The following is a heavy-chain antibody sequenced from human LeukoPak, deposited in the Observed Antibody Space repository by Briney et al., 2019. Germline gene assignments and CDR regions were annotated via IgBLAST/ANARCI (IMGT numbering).Heavy chain of an antibody. CDR3: ARGKFIVVVPAADDNFDY. D-gene: IGHD2-2*01. CDR1: GYTFTTYA. CDR2: ISTYNDDR. J-gene: IGHJ4*02. V-gene: IGHV1-3*04. Sequence: GASVKVSCKASGYTFTTYAIHWVRQAPGQRLEWMGWISTYNDDRKYSPKFQGTVTITTDTSASTAYLELSSLRSEDTAVYYCARGKFIVVVPAADDNFDYWGQGTLVTVSS.